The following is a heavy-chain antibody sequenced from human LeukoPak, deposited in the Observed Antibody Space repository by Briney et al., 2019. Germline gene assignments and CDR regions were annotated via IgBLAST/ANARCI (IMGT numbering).Heavy chain of an antibody. D-gene: IGHD6-13*01. Sequence: GASVKVSCKASGGTFSSYAISWVRQAPGQGLEWMGGIIPIFGTTNYAQKFQGRVTITADKSTSTAYMELSSLRSEDTAVYYCARADSSSWYVPYMDVWGKGTTVTISS. CDR2: IIPIFGTT. CDR3: ARADSSSWYVPYMDV. J-gene: IGHJ6*03. CDR1: GGTFSSYA. V-gene: IGHV1-69*06.